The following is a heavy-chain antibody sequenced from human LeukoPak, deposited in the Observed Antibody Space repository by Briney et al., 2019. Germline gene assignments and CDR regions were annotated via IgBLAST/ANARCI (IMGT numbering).Heavy chain of an antibody. CDR3: ARSLYYYDSSGYYPLDY. CDR2: IWYDGSNK. V-gene: IGHV3-33*01. CDR1: GFTFSSYG. J-gene: IGHJ4*02. D-gene: IGHD3-22*01. Sequence: GGSLRLSCAASGFTFSSYGMHWVRLAPGKGLEWVAVIWYDGSNKYYADSVKGRFTISRDNSKNTLYLQMNSLRAEDTAVYYCARSLYYYDSSGYYPLDYWGQGTLVTVSS.